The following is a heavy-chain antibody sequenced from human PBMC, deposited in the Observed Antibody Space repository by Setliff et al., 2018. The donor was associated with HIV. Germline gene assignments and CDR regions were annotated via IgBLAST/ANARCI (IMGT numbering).Heavy chain of an antibody. CDR2: ISTSGGA. Sequence: SETLSLTCTVSAASISSYYWTWIRQPPGKGLEWIGYISTSGGATYNPSFKSRVTISVDTSKNHSSLKLNSVTAADTAVYYCARAFPMTTVVTQSGYGAFDIWGQGTMVTVSS. V-gene: IGHV4-4*09. CDR1: AASISSYY. J-gene: IGHJ3*02. CDR3: ARAFPMTTVVTQSGYGAFDI. D-gene: IGHD4-17*01.